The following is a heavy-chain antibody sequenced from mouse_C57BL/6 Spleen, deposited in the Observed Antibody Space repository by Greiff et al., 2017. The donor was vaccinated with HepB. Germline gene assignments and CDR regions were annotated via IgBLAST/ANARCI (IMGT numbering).Heavy chain of an antibody. V-gene: IGHV1-50*01. CDR1: GYTFTSYW. CDR2: IDPSDSYT. CDR3: ARYSPFAY. Sequence: QVQLKQPGAELVKPGASVKLSCKASGYTFTSYWMQWVKQRPGQGLEWIGEIDPSDSYTNYNQKFKGKATLTVDTSSSTAYMQLSSLTSEDSAVYYCARYSPFAYWGQGTLVTVSA. J-gene: IGHJ3*01. D-gene: IGHD1-1*01.